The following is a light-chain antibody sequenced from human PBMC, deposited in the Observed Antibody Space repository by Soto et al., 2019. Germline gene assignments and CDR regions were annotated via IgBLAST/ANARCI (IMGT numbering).Light chain of an antibody. J-gene: IGKJ1*01. CDR1: QNIRNW. CDR2: DAS. CDR3: QQYYSYPRT. Sequence: DIQMTQSPSTLSASVGDSVTITCRASQNIRNWLAWYQQKPGKAPNPLIYDASTLQSGVPSRFSGSGSGTDFTLTISCLQSEDFATYYCQQYYSYPRTFGQGTKVDIK. V-gene: IGKV1-5*01.